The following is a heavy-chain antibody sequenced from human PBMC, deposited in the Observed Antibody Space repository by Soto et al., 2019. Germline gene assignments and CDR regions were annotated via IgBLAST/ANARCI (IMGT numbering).Heavy chain of an antibody. J-gene: IGHJ5*02. D-gene: IGHD6-19*01. CDR3: ARDLSSGRNWFDP. Sequence: GASVKVSCKASGGTFSIYAISWVRQAPGQGLEWMGGIIPIFGTANYAQKFQGRVTITADESTSTAYMELSSLRSEDTAVYYCARDLSSGRNWFDPWGQGTLVTVSS. CDR2: IIPIFGTA. CDR1: GGTFSIYA. V-gene: IGHV1-69*13.